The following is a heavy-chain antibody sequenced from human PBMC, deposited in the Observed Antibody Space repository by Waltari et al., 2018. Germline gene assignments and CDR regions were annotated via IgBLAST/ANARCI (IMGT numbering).Heavy chain of an antibody. CDR1: GFSFSSYW. Sequence: EVRLVESGGNLVQPGGSLRLSCAASGFSFSSYWISWVRQVPGKGLEWGARIKQDGSEKYYVDSVKGRFTVSRDNAKNSLYLQMDSLRAEDTAVYYCARDWALDIWGQGTMVTVSS. CDR3: ARDWALDI. J-gene: IGHJ3*02. CDR2: IKQDGSEK. V-gene: IGHV3-7*01.